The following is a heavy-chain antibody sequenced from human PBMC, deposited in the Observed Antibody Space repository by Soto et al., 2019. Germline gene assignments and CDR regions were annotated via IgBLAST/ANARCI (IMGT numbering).Heavy chain of an antibody. Sequence: SETLSLTCTVSGGSVSSGSYYWSWIRQPPGKGLEWIGYIYYSGSTNYNPSLKSRVTISVDTSKNQFSLKLSSVTAADTAVYYCATSEITMVRGVPGGFDPWGQGTLVTVSS. CDR2: IYYSGST. CDR1: GGSVSSGSYY. V-gene: IGHV4-61*01. D-gene: IGHD3-10*01. CDR3: ATSEITMVRGVPGGFDP. J-gene: IGHJ5*02.